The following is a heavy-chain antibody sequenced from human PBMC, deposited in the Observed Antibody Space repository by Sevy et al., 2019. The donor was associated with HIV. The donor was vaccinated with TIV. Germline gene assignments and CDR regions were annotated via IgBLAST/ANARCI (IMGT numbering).Heavy chain of an antibody. V-gene: IGHV3-21*04. J-gene: IGHJ3*02. CDR1: GFTFSSYS. D-gene: IGHD3-22*01. Sequence: GGSLRLSCAASGFTFSSYSMNWVRQAPGKGLEWVSSISSSSTYIYYADSVKGRFTISRDKSKNTLYLQMHSLRAEDTAVYYCAGGRYDSSGSFDAFDIWGQGTMVTVSS. CDR3: AGGRYDSSGSFDAFDI. CDR2: ISSSSTYI.